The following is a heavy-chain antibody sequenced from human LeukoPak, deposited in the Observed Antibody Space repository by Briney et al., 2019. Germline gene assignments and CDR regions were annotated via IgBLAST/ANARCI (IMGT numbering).Heavy chain of an antibody. J-gene: IGHJ4*02. CDR3: ARGRYSSSWYYEDY. Sequence: PSETLSPTCAVYGGSFSGYYWSWIRQPPGKGLEWIGEINHSGSTNYNPSLKSRVTISVDTSKNQFSLKLSSVTAADTAVYYCARGRYSSSWYYEDYWGQGTLVTVSS. V-gene: IGHV4-34*01. CDR2: INHSGST. CDR1: GGSFSGYY. D-gene: IGHD6-13*01.